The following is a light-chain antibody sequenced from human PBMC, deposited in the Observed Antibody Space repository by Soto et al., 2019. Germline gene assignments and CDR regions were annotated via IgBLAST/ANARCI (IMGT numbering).Light chain of an antibody. CDR3: NSFTTSSTYV. CDR2: EVN. J-gene: IGLJ1*01. CDR1: SSDIGSYNR. Sequence: QSALTQPASVSGSPGQSITISCTGTSSDIGSYNRVSWYQQPPGTAPKLIIYEVNNRPSGVPDRFSGSKSGNTASLTISGLQADDEADYYCNSFTTSSTYVFGTGTKLTV. V-gene: IGLV2-18*02.